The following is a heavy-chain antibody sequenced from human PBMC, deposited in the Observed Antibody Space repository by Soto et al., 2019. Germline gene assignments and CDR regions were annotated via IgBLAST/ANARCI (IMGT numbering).Heavy chain of an antibody. J-gene: IGHJ4*02. CDR2: IYYSGST. V-gene: IGHV4-39*01. Sequence: PSETLSLTCTVSGGSISSSSYYWGWIRQPPGKGLEWIGSIYYSGSTYYNPSLKSRVTISVDTSKNQFSLKLSSVTAADTAVYYCARRVYSGYDIDYWGQGTQVTVSS. CDR1: GGSISSSSYY. D-gene: IGHD5-12*01. CDR3: ARRVYSGYDIDY.